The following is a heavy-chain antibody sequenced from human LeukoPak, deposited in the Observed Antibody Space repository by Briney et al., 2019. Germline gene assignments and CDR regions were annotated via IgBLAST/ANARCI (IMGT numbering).Heavy chain of an antibody. V-gene: IGHV3-7*01. CDR2: IKQDGSEN. J-gene: IGHJ6*02. Sequence: GGSLRLSCVASGFTFSTYWMTWFRQAPGKGLEWVANIKQDGSENYYVDSVKGRFTISRDNAKNSLFLQMNSLRAEDTAVYYCARGRPDYYGSGTYYPYFYGLDVWGQGTTVTVSS. D-gene: IGHD3-10*01. CDR1: GFTFSTYW. CDR3: ARGRPDYYGSGTYYPYFYGLDV.